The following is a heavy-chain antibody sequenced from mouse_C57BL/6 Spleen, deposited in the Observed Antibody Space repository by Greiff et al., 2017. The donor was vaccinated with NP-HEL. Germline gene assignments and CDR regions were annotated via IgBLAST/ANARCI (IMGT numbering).Heavy chain of an antibody. Sequence: QVQLKQSGPGLVAPSQSLSITCTVSGFSLTSYGVSWVRQPPGKGLEWLGVIWGEGSTNYHSALIPRLSISKDNSKSPVFLNRNSLQTEDTATYYCAKPGTEGYFDVWGTGTTVTVSS. J-gene: IGHJ1*03. CDR3: AKPGTEGYFDV. CDR1: GFSLTSYG. D-gene: IGHD3-3*01. V-gene: IGHV2-3*01. CDR2: IWGEGST.